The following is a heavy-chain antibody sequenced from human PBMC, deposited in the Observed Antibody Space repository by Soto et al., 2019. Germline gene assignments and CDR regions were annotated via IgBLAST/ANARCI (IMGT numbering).Heavy chain of an antibody. CDR2: IYHGGST. CDR3: ARSPRSIAAGGIDY. V-gene: IGHV4-4*02. Sequence: QVQLQESGPGLVKPSATLSLTCAVSGGSISSSNLWTWVRQPPGKGLEWIGEIYHGGSTNYNPSLKSRVTISVDKSKNQFSLRLSSVTAADTAVYYCARSPRSIAAGGIDYWGQGILVTVSS. D-gene: IGHD6-13*01. CDR1: GGSISSSNL. J-gene: IGHJ4*02.